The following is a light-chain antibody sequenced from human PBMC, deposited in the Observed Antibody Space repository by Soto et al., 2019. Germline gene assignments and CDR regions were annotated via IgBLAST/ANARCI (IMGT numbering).Light chain of an antibody. Sequence: DIQMTQSPSTLSASVGDRVTITCRASQSISSWLAWYQQKPGKAPKLLIYDASSLESGVPSRFSGSGSGTEFTLTIGSLQPEDFATYSCQQSYNSPQTFGRGTKVDIK. J-gene: IGKJ1*01. CDR1: QSISSW. CDR3: QQSYNSPQT. V-gene: IGKV1-5*01. CDR2: DAS.